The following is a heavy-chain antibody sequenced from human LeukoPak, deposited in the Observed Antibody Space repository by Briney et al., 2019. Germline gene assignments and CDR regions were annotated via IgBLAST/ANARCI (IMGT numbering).Heavy chain of an antibody. CDR3: TTWVGAHFDF. V-gene: IGHV3-23*01. D-gene: IGHD1-26*01. CDR2: IDGPTFRT. Sequence: GGSLRLSCAASGFPFSNYAMHWVRQAPGKGLEWVSTIDGPTFRTHYADSVMGRFTISRDNSKNTLYLQMNSLRAEDTAVYFCTTWVGAHFDFWGQGTLVTVSS. J-gene: IGHJ4*02. CDR1: GFPFSNYA.